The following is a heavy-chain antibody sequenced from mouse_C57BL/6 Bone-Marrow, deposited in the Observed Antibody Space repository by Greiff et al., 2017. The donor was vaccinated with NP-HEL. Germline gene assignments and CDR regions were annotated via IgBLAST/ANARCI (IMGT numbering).Heavy chain of an antibody. D-gene: IGHD2-4*01. J-gene: IGHJ2*01. CDR1: GFNIKDDY. CDR2: IDPENGDT. Sequence: EVQGVESGAELVRPGASVKLSCTASGFNIKDDYMHWVKQRPEQGLEWIGWIDPENGDTEYASKFQGKATITADTSSNTAYLQLSSLTSEDTAVYYCTSFYYDYDGDYWGQGTTLTVSS. CDR3: TSFYYDYDGDY. V-gene: IGHV14-4*01.